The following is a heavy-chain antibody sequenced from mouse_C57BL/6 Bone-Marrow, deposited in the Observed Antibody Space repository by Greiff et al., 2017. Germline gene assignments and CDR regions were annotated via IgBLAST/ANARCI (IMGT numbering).Heavy chain of an antibody. CDR2: IDPSDSYT. D-gene: IGHD1-1*01. V-gene: IGHV1-50*01. CDR1: GYTFTSYW. J-gene: IGHJ3*01. CDR3: AVYGSY. Sequence: QVQLQQPGAELVKPGASVKLSCKASGYTFTSYWMQWVKQRPGQGLEWIGEIDPSDSYTNYNQKFKGKATLTVDTSSSTAYMQRSSLTSEDSAVYYCAVYGSYWGQGTLVTVSA.